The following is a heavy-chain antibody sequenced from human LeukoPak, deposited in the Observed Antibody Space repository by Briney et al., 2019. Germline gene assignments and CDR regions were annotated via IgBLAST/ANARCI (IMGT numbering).Heavy chain of an antibody. V-gene: IGHV1-18*01. CDR1: GYTFTRNG. Sequence: ASVKVSCKASGYTFTRNGISWVRQAPGQGLEWMGWISTYNGNTYYAQKFQDRVTMTTDTSTGTAHMELRSLRSDDTAVYYCARDLGYSGYDLIYWGQGTLVTVSA. J-gene: IGHJ4*02. CDR3: ARDLGYSGYDLIY. D-gene: IGHD5-12*01. CDR2: ISTYNGNT.